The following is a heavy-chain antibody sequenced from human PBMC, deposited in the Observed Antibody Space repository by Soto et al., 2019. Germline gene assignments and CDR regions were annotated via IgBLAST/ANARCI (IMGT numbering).Heavy chain of an antibody. Sequence: SSVKVSCKASGGTFSSYAISRVRQAPGQRLEWMGGIIPIFGTANYAQKFQGRVTITADESTSTAYMELSSLRSEDTAVYYCAREKGYCSSTSCRPHAFDIWGQGTMVTVSS. J-gene: IGHJ3*02. V-gene: IGHV1-69*13. D-gene: IGHD2-2*01. CDR2: IIPIFGTA. CDR3: AREKGYCSSTSCRPHAFDI. CDR1: GGTFSSYA.